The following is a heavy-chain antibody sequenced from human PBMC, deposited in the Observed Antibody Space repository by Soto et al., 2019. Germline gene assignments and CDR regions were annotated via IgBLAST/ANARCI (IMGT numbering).Heavy chain of an antibody. D-gene: IGHD6-13*01. CDR3: ARDPRDSSSFFYYFDY. Sequence: SVKVSCKASGDTFSSYAISWVRQTPGQGLEWMGGIIPIFGTANYAQKFQGRVTITADESTSTAYMELSSLRSEDTAVYYCARDPRDSSSFFYYFDYWGQGTLVTVSS. J-gene: IGHJ4*02. CDR1: GDTFSSYA. V-gene: IGHV1-69*13. CDR2: IIPIFGTA.